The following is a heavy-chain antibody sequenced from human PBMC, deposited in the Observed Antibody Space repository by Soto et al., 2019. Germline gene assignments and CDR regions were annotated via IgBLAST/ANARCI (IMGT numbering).Heavy chain of an antibody. CDR2: IWYDGSNK. J-gene: IGHJ4*02. D-gene: IGHD3-22*01. Sequence: QVQLVESGGGVVQPGRSLRLSCAASGFTFSSYGMHWVRQAPGKGLEWVAVIWYDGSNKYYADSVKGRFTISRDNSKNTMYLQMNSLRAEDTAVYYCARPPRDLSGYSMYYIVYRGQGTLVTVSS. CDR1: GFTFSSYG. CDR3: ARPPRDLSGYSMYYIVY. V-gene: IGHV3-33*01.